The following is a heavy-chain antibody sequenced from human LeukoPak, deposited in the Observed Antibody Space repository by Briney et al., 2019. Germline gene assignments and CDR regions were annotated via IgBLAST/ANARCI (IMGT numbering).Heavy chain of an antibody. Sequence: PSETLSLTCSVSGDSISIYYWSWIRQPPGKGLEWIGRIYRSGSTNYNAPLKSRVIMSVDTSKKQFSLKLSSVTAADTAVYYCARDSGSYDTPDAFDIWGQGTMVTVSS. D-gene: IGHD1-26*01. V-gene: IGHV4-4*07. CDR1: GDSISIYY. CDR2: IYRSGST. J-gene: IGHJ3*02. CDR3: ARDSGSYDTPDAFDI.